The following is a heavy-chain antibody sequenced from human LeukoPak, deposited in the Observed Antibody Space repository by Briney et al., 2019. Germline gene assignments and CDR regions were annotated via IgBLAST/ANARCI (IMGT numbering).Heavy chain of an antibody. CDR1: GFTFSSYA. Sequence: GGSLRLSCAASGFTFSSYAMSWVRQAPGKGLEWVSAISGSGGSTYYADSVKGRFTISRDNSKNTLYLQMNSLRAEDTAVYYCAKKVRGVIIRAFAFDIWGQGTMVTVSS. CDR3: AKKVRGVIIRAFAFDI. D-gene: IGHD3-10*01. V-gene: IGHV3-23*01. J-gene: IGHJ3*02. CDR2: ISGSGGST.